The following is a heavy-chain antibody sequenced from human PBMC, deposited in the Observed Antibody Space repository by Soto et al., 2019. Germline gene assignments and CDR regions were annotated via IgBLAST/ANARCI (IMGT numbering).Heavy chain of an antibody. V-gene: IGHV3-21*01. CDR3: AKSRGDQSYSYYYGMDV. CDR2: ISSSTSYI. CDR1: GFTFGSYT. Sequence: GGSLRLACAASGFTFGSYTMNWVRQAPGKSLEWVSSISSSTSYIYFADSVKGRFTISRDNAKNSLYMQMNSLRAEDTALYYCAKSRGDQSYSYYYGMDVWGQGTTVTVSS. D-gene: IGHD4-17*01. J-gene: IGHJ6*02.